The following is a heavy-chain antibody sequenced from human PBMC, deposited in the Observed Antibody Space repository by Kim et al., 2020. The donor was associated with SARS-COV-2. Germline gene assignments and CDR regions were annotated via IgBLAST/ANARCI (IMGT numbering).Heavy chain of an antibody. Sequence: SVKVSCKASGGTFSSYAISWVRQAPGQGLEWMGGIIPIFGTANYAQKFQGRVTITADESTSTAYMELSSLRSEDTAVYYCARDLTVGATPWAAFDIWGQGTMVTVSS. D-gene: IGHD1-26*01. CDR1: GGTFSSYA. J-gene: IGHJ3*02. CDR3: ARDLTVGATPWAAFDI. CDR2: IIPIFGTA. V-gene: IGHV1-69*13.